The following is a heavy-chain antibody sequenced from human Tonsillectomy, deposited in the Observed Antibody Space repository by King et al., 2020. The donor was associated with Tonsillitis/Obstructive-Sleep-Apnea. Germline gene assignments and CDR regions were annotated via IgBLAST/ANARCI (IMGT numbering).Heavy chain of an antibody. V-gene: IGHV3-23*04. D-gene: IGHD3-22*01. J-gene: IGHJ5*02. Sequence: VQLVESGGGLVQPGGSLRLSCAASGFTFSSYAMNWVRQAPGKGLEWVSVISCSGGSTYYADAVKGRFTISRDNSKNTLYLQMNSLRAEDTAVYYCAKEANYYDSDNNWFDPWGQGTLVTVSS. CDR2: ISCSGGST. CDR1: GFTFSSYA. CDR3: AKEANYYDSDNNWFDP.